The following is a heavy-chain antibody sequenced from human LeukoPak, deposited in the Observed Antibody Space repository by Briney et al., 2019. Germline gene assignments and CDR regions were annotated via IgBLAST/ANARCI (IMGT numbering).Heavy chain of an antibody. CDR2: INPNSGGT. CDR3: AITKLAVAGTFRHAFDI. V-gene: IGHV1-2*02. D-gene: IGHD6-19*01. CDR1: GYTFTGYY. Sequence: ASVKVSCKASGYTFTGYYMHWVRQAPGQGLEWMGWINPNSGGTNYAQKFQGRVTMTRDTSISTAYMELSRLRSDDTAVYYCAITKLAVAGTFRHAFDIWGQGTMVTVSS. J-gene: IGHJ3*02.